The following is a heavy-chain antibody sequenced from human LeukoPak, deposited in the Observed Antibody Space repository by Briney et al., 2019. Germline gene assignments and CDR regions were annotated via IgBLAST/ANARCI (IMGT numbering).Heavy chain of an antibody. CDR3: ARDDSGWVDY. CDR1: GFTFSSYA. Sequence: GRSLRLSCAASGFTFSSYAMHWVRQAPGKGVEWGSVIWYDGTNKYYADSVKGRFTISRDNSKNTLYLQMNSLRAEDTAVYYCARDDSGWVDYWGQGTLVTVSS. D-gene: IGHD6-19*01. J-gene: IGHJ4*02. CDR2: IWYDGTNK. V-gene: IGHV3-33*01.